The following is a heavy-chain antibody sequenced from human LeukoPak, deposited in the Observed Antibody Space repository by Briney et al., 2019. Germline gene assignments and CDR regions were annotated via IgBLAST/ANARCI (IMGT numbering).Heavy chain of an antibody. Sequence: ASVKVSCKASGGTFSSYAISWVRQAPGQGLEWMGRFIPILGIANYAQKFQGRVTITADKSTSTAYMELSSLRSEDTAVYYCARSPQGNWFDPWGQGTLVTVSS. CDR2: FIPILGIA. J-gene: IGHJ5*02. CDR1: GGTFSSYA. CDR3: ARSPQGNWFDP. V-gene: IGHV1-69*04.